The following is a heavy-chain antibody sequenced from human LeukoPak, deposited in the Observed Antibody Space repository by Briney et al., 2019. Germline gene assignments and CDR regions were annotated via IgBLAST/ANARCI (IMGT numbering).Heavy chain of an antibody. CDR2: IYSGGST. V-gene: IGHV3-53*01. CDR3: AREDRITIDAFDI. J-gene: IGHJ3*02. Sequence: PGGSLRLSRAASGFTFSSYAMSWVRQAPGKGLEWVSVIYSGGSTYYADSVKGRFTISRDNSKNTLYLQMNSLRAEDTAVYYCAREDRITIDAFDIWGQGTMVTVSS. CDR1: GFTFSSYA. D-gene: IGHD3-10*01.